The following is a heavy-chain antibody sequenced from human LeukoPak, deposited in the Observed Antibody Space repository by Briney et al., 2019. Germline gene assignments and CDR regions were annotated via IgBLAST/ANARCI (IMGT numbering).Heavy chain of an antibody. CDR2: IKQDGNEK. CDR1: GFTFSTYA. CDR3: ARGSAFGGVIVWIDY. V-gene: IGHV3-7*03. Sequence: GGSLRLSCAASGFTFSTYAMSWVRQAPGKGLEWVANIKQDGNEKYSVDSVKGRFTISRDNAKNSLYLQMNSLRAEDTAVYFCARGSAFGGVIVWIDYWGQGTLVAVSS. D-gene: IGHD3-16*02. J-gene: IGHJ4*02.